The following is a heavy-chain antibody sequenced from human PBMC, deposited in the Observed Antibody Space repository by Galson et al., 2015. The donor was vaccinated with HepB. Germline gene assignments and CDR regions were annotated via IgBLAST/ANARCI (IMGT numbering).Heavy chain of an antibody. CDR3: AGITIFGRGAFDI. Sequence: SLRLSCAASGFTFSSYSMNWVRQAPGKGLEWVSSISSSSSYIYYADSVKGRFTISRDNAKNSLYLQMNSLRAEDTAVYYCAGITIFGRGAFDIWGQGTMVTVSS. J-gene: IGHJ3*02. D-gene: IGHD3-3*01. CDR1: GFTFSSYS. CDR2: ISSSSSYI. V-gene: IGHV3-21*01.